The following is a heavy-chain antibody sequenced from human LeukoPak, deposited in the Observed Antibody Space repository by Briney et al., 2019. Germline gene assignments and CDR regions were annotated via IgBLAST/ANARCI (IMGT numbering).Heavy chain of an antibody. Sequence: SQTLSLTCTVSGGSISSGSYHWSWIRQPAGKGLEWIGYIYYSGSTNYNPSLKSRVTISVDTSKNQFSLKLSSVTAADTAVYYCARGVAVAGNDKVDWFDPWGQGTLVTVSS. J-gene: IGHJ5*02. CDR2: IYYSGST. D-gene: IGHD6-19*01. V-gene: IGHV4-61*10. CDR3: ARGVAVAGNDKVDWFDP. CDR1: GGSISSGSYH.